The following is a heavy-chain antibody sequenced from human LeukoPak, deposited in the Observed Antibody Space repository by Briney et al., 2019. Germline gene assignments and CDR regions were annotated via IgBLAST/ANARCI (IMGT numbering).Heavy chain of an antibody. V-gene: IGHV4-38-2*02. J-gene: IGHJ4*02. CDR1: GYSISSGYY. D-gene: IGHD3-22*01. CDR3: ARSLLYDSSV. CDR2: IYHSGST. Sequence: SETLSLTCTVSGYSISSGYYWGWIRQPPGKGLEWIGSIYHSGSTYYNPSLKSRVTISVDTSKNQFSLKLSSVTAADTAVYYCARSLLYDSSVWGQGTLVTVSS.